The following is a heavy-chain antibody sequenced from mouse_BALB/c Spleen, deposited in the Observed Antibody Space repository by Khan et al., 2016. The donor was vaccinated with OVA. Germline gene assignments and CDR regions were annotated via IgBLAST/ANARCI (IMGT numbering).Heavy chain of an antibody. CDR3: ARQPYYHYNVMDY. Sequence: QIQLVQSGPGLVVPSQSLSITCTISGFSLTDYGVHWVRQPPGKGLEWLVLMWSDGSTTYNSALKSRLTISKDNSKSQVFLKMNSLQTDDTAMYFCARQPYYHYNVMDYWGQGTSVTVSS. CDR1: GFSLTDYG. V-gene: IGHV2-6-1*01. J-gene: IGHJ4*01. CDR2: MWSDGST. D-gene: IGHD2-10*01.